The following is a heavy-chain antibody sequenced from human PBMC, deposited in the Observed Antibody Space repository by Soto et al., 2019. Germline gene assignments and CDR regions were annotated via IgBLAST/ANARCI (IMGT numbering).Heavy chain of an antibody. J-gene: IGHJ6*02. V-gene: IGHV1-69*12. CDR2: IIPIFGTA. D-gene: IGHD1-26*01. CDR1: GGTFSSYA. Sequence: QVQLVQSGAEVKKPGSSVKVSCKASGGTFSSYAISWVRQAPGQGLEWMGGIIPIFGTANYAQKFQGRVTITADESTSTAYMELSSLRSEDTAVYYCARKIPQIYSGSYYYYSGMDVWGQGTTVTVSS. CDR3: ARKIPQIYSGSYYYYSGMDV.